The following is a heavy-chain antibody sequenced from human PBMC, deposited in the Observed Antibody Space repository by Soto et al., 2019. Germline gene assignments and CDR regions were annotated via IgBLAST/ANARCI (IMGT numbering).Heavy chain of an antibody. D-gene: IGHD2-21*02. J-gene: IGHJ5*02. Sequence: PSETLSLTCTFSGGSISSYYWSWIRQPPGKGLEWIGYIYYSGSTNYNPSLKSRVTIPVDTSKNQFSLKLSSVTAADTAVYYCARSDYNWFDPWGQGTLVTVSS. CDR3: ARSDYNWFDP. CDR2: IYYSGST. CDR1: GGSISSYY. V-gene: IGHV4-59*12.